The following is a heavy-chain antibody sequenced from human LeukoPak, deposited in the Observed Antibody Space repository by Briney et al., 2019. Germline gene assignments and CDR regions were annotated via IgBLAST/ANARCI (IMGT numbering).Heavy chain of an antibody. J-gene: IGHJ4*02. CDR3: ARDLLYYYDSSGLDY. D-gene: IGHD3-22*01. V-gene: IGHV3-30-3*01. Sequence: GGSLRLSCAASGFTFSSYAMHWVRQAPGKGLEWVAVVSYDGSNKYYADSVKGRFTISRDNSKNTLYLQMNSLRAEDTAVYYCARDLLYYYDSSGLDYWGQGTLVTVSS. CDR2: VSYDGSNK. CDR1: GFTFSSYA.